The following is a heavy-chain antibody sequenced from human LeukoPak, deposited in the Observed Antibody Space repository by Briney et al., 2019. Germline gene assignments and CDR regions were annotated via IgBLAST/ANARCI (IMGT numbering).Heavy chain of an antibody. Sequence: GASVKVSCKASGYTFTSYGISWVRQAPGQGLEWMGVINPSGFSTTYAQKFQGRVTMTRDTHTSTVYMQLTSLRSEDTAVYYCGRVNSGGYRLDYWGQGTLVTVSS. CDR1: GYTFTSYG. D-gene: IGHD2-15*01. CDR3: GRVNSGGYRLDY. J-gene: IGHJ4*02. CDR2: INPSGFST. V-gene: IGHV1-46*01.